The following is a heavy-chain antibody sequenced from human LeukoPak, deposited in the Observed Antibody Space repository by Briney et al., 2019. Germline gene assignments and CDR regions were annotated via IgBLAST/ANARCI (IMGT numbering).Heavy chain of an antibody. J-gene: IGHJ4*02. CDR3: ARVRYYDILTGYYGDGYFDY. D-gene: IGHD3-9*01. V-gene: IGHV4-39*07. CDR1: GGSITSSGHC. CDR2: THSNGNT. Sequence: SETLSLTCTVSGGSITSSGHCWGWIRQPPGKGLEWIGNTHSNGNTYYNPSLKSRVTISEDTSKNQFSLKLSSVTAADTAVYYCARVRYYDILTGYYGDGYFDYWGQGTLVTVSS.